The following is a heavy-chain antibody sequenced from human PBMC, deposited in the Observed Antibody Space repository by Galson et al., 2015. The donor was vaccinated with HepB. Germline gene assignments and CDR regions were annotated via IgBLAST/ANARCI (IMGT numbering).Heavy chain of an antibody. CDR2: ISGSGGST. V-gene: IGHV3-23*01. D-gene: IGHD3-10*01. Sequence: SGFTFSSYAMSWVRQAPGKGLEWVSAISGSGGSTYYADSVKGRFTISRDNSKNTLYLQMNSLRAEDTAVYYCAKDLRGVEGSYDYWGQGTLVTVSS. CDR1: GFTFSSYA. J-gene: IGHJ4*02. CDR3: AKDLRGVEGSYDY.